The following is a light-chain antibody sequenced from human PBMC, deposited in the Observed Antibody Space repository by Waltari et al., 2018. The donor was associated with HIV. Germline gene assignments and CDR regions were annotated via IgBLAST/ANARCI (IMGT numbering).Light chain of an antibody. Sequence: QSALTQPASVSGSPGQSITISCTGTSSDIGSFNYVSWYQQYPRKAPQVMIYDVSKRPPGVSSRFSGAKSGNTASLTISGLQAEDEADYYCCSDAGNSARVFGGGTKLTVL. CDR2: DVS. J-gene: IGLJ3*02. CDR3: CSDAGNSARV. V-gene: IGLV2-23*02. CDR1: SSDIGSFNY.